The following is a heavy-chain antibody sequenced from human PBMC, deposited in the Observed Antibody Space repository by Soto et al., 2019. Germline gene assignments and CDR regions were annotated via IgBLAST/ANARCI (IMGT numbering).Heavy chain of an antibody. J-gene: IGHJ4*02. Sequence: SETLSLTCTVSGGSISSGGYYWSWIRQHPGKGLEWIGYIYYSGSTYYNPSLKSRVTISVDTSKNQFSLKLSSVTAADTAVYYCASGSEGYFDYWGQGTLVTVSS. V-gene: IGHV4-31*03. CDR3: ASGSEGYFDY. D-gene: IGHD5-12*01. CDR2: IYYSGST. CDR1: GGSISSGGYY.